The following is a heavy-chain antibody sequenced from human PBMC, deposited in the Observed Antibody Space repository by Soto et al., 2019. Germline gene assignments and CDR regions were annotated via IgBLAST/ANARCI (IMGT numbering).Heavy chain of an antibody. J-gene: IGHJ4*02. D-gene: IGHD1-20*01. CDR2: IWYDGSNK. CDR3: ARDFTSERNWNPPIR. V-gene: IGHV3-33*01. Sequence: GGSLRLSCAASGFTFSSYGMHWVRQAPGKGLEWVAVIWYDGSNKYYADSVKGRFTISRDNSKNTLYLQMNSLRAEDTAVYYCARDFTSERNWNPPIRWGQGTLVTVSS. CDR1: GFTFSSYG.